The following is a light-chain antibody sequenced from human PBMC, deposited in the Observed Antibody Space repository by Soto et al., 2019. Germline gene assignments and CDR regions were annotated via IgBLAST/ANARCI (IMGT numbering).Light chain of an antibody. CDR1: QGISSY. CDR3: QQLNSYPWT. Sequence: DIQLTQSPSFLSGSVGDRVTITCRASQGISSYLAWYQQKPGKAPKVLIYGASTLQSGVPSRFSGSGSGTEFTLTISSLQPEDFATYYCQQLNSYPWTFGQGTKVEIK. J-gene: IGKJ1*01. V-gene: IGKV1-9*01. CDR2: GAS.